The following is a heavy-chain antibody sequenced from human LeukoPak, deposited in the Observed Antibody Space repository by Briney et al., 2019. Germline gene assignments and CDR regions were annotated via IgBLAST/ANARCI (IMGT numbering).Heavy chain of an antibody. CDR1: GFTFSSYS. Sequence: GGSLRLSCAASGFTFSSYSMNWVRQAPGKGLESVSSISSSSSYIYYADSVKGRFTISRDNAKNSLYLQMNSLRAEDTAVYYCARPSAMYYDFWSGLARPFDPILDAFDIWGQGTMVTVSS. V-gene: IGHV3-21*01. CDR3: ARPSAMYYDFWSGLARPFDPILDAFDI. CDR2: ISSSSSYI. J-gene: IGHJ3*02. D-gene: IGHD3-3*01.